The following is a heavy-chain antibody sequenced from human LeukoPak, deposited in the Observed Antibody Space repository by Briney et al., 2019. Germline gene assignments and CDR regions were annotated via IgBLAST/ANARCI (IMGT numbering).Heavy chain of an antibody. V-gene: IGHV3-23*01. D-gene: IGHD3-9*01. Sequence: GGSLRLSCAASGFTFSSYTMSWVRQAPGKGLEWVSAISDSGGSTYYAGSVKGRFTISRDNSRNALYVQMNSLRAEDTAVYYCTTIVPDVIATLTFAYWGQGTLVTVSS. CDR3: TTIVPDVIATLTFAY. CDR2: ISDSGGST. CDR1: GFTFSSYT. J-gene: IGHJ4*02.